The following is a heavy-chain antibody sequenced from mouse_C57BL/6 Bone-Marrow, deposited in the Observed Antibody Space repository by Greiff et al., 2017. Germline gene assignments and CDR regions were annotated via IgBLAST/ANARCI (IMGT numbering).Heavy chain of an antibody. Sequence: EVHLVESGGGLVKPGGSLKLSCAASGFTFSSYAMSWVRQTPEKRLEWVATISDGGSYTYYPDNVKGRFTISRDNAKNNLYLQMSHLKSEDTAMYYCARGGYDDLYAMDYWGQGTSVTVSS. D-gene: IGHD2-2*01. CDR1: GFTFSSYA. J-gene: IGHJ4*01. CDR3: ARGGYDDLYAMDY. V-gene: IGHV5-4*01. CDR2: ISDGGSYT.